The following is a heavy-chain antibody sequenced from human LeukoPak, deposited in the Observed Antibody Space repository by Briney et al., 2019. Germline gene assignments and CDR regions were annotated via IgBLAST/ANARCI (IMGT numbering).Heavy chain of an antibody. Sequence: SGTLSLTCAVSGGSISSSNWWSWVRQPPGKGLEWIGEIYHSGSTNYNPSLKSRVTISVDKSKNQFSLKLSSVTAADTAVYYCARDRDVWGSYRYFDYWGQGTLVTVSS. CDR2: IYHSGST. CDR3: ARDRDVWGSYRYFDY. CDR1: GGSISSSNW. J-gene: IGHJ4*02. D-gene: IGHD3-16*02. V-gene: IGHV4-4*02.